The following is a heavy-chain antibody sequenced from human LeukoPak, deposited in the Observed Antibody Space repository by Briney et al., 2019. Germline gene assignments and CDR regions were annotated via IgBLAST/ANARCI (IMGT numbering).Heavy chain of an antibody. CDR2: IWYDGSNK. Sequence: PGGSLRLSCAASGFTFSSYGMHWVRQAPGKGLEWVAVIWYDGSNKYYADSVKGRFTISRDNSRNTLYLQMNSLRAEDTAVYYCARDQRNDDDWITMVRGVIIRGFDIWGQGTMVTVSS. CDR3: ARDQRNDDDWITMVRGVIIRGFDI. CDR1: GFTFSSYG. D-gene: IGHD3-10*01. V-gene: IGHV3-33*01. J-gene: IGHJ3*02.